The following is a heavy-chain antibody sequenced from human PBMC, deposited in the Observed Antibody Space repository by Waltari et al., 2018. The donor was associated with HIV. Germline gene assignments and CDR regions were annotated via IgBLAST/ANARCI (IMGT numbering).Heavy chain of an antibody. J-gene: IGHJ4*02. CDR2: TYYTSKWFY. D-gene: IGHD5-12*01. CDR3: ARGWLRDYFDY. V-gene: IGHV6-1*01. CDR1: GDSVSRNGGA. Sequence: VPLQQSGPGLVKASQTLSLTCAISGDSVSRNGGAWNWIRQSPSRGLEWLGRTYYTSKWFYDYAVSVKSRITINPDTSKNHFSLQLNSVTLEDTAVYFCARGWLRDYFDYWGQGTLVTVSS.